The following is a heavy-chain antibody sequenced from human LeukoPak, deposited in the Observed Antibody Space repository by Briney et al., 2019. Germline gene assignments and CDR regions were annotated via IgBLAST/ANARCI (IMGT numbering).Heavy chain of an antibody. D-gene: IGHD3-3*01. J-gene: IGHJ4*02. CDR1: GLTFSSYA. Sequence: GGSLRLSCAGSGLTFSSYAMSWVRQVPGKGLEWVSAISGSGDSTYYADSAKGRFTISRDNSKNTLYLQMNSLRAEDTAVYYCAKGGSYDFWSGYYPSLIDYWGQGTLVTVSS. V-gene: IGHV3-23*01. CDR2: ISGSGDST. CDR3: AKGGSYDFWSGYYPSLIDY.